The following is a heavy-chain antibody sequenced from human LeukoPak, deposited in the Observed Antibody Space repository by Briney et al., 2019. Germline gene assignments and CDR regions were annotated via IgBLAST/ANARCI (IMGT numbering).Heavy chain of an antibody. CDR2: IKDDGSEK. CDR1: GFSFSSFW. Sequence: GGSLRLSCAASGFSFSSFWMSWVRQAPGKGLEWVANIKDDGSEKYYVDSVKGRFTISRDNAKNSLYLQMNSLRAEDTAVYYCARDDSRYSGSTDYGGQGTRVTVSS. J-gene: IGHJ4*02. CDR3: ARDDSRYSGSTDY. D-gene: IGHD1-26*01. V-gene: IGHV3-7*01.